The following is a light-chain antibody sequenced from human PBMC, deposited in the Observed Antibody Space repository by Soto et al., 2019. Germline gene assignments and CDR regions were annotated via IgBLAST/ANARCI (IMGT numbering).Light chain of an antibody. CDR1: QNIKQF. CDR2: TAS. J-gene: IGKJ4*01. V-gene: IGKV1-39*01. CDR3: QQAFSAPLT. Sequence: DIQMTQSPTSLSAPVGDSVTITCRASQNIKQFLNWYQQKPGTAPKLLIYTASSVQAGFPSRFSGSGSGTDFILTISNLQPEDFATYSCQQAFSAPLTFGGGTRVEI.